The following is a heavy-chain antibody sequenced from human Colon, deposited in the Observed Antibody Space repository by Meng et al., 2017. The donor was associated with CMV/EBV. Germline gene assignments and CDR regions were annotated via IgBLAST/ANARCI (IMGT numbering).Heavy chain of an antibody. J-gene: IGHJ4*02. CDR2: INHGGST. CDR1: GGSFSAYF. CDR3: ARGNNPIPGEFDH. Sequence: SETLSLTCTVYGGSFSAYFWTWIRQPPGKGLEWIGEINHGGSTNYHPSLKSRVTISVDTSKNQFSLKLTSVTAADTAVYYCARGNNPIPGEFDHWGQGTLVTVSS. V-gene: IGHV4-34*01. D-gene: IGHD1-26*01.